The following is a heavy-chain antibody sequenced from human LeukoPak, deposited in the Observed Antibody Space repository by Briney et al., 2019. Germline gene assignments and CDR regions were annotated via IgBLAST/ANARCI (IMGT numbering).Heavy chain of an antibody. J-gene: IGHJ4*02. V-gene: IGHV1-2*02. CDR2: INPNSGGT. CDR1: GYTFTGYY. CDR3: ARDGTGYSSSYDFLY. D-gene: IGHD6-13*01. Sequence: ASVKVSCKASGYTFTGYYMHWVRQAPGQGLEWMGWINPNSGGTNYAQKFQGRVTTTRDTSISTAYMELSRLRSDDTAVYYCARDGTGYSSSYDFLYWGQGTLVTVSS.